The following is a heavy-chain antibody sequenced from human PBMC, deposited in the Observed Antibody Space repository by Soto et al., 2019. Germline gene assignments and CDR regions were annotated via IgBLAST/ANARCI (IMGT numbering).Heavy chain of an antibody. Sequence: GGSLRLSCTASGFIFGDYAMSWFRRAPGKGLEWVGFIRSKPYGGTTEYAASVKGRFTISRDDSERVANLQMNSLKTEDTAVYYCTADRSSLTMRRGVIIGDYYYNGMDVWGQGTTVTVSS. CDR3: TADRSSLTMRRGVIIGDYYYNGMDV. V-gene: IGHV3-49*03. CDR1: GFIFGDYA. CDR2: IRSKPYGGTT. D-gene: IGHD3-10*01. J-gene: IGHJ6*02.